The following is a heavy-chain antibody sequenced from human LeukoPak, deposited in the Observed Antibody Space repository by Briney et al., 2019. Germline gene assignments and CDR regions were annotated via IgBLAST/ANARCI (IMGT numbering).Heavy chain of an antibody. V-gene: IGHV3-30*18. D-gene: IGHD2-15*01. CDR1: GFTFSSYG. CDR2: ISYDGSNK. Sequence: PGRSLRLSCAASGFTFSSYGMHWVRQAPGKGLEWVAVISYDGSNKYYADSVKGRFTISRDNSKNTLYLQVNSLRAEDTAVYYCAKAGDCSGGSCYYLDYWGQGTLVTVSS. CDR3: AKAGDCSGGSCYYLDY. J-gene: IGHJ4*02.